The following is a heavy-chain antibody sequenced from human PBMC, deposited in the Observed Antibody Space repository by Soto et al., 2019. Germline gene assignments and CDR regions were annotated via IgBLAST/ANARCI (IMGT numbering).Heavy chain of an antibody. D-gene: IGHD2-15*01. J-gene: IGHJ5*02. CDR2: IYSGGST. V-gene: IGHV3-53*01. CDR3: ARSRYCSGGSCYFLPWFDP. Sequence: GSLRLSCAASGFTFSSNYMSWVRQAPGKGLEWVSVIYSGGSTYYADSVKGRFTISRDNSKNTLYLQMNSLRAEDTAVYYCARSRYCSGGSCYFLPWFDPWGQGTLVTV. CDR1: GFTFSSNY.